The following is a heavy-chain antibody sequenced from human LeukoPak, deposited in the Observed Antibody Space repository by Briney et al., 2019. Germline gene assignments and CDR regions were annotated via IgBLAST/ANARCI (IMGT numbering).Heavy chain of an antibody. J-gene: IGHJ6*03. V-gene: IGHV3-21*06. D-gene: IGHD1-26*01. Sequence: GGSLRLSCAASGFTFSSYNMNWVRQAPGKGLEWVSSTTSSSSYIYYADSVKGRFTISRDNAKNSLYLQMDSLRAEDTAVYYCARDPYSGSYSPAVYYYYMDVWGKGTTVTVSS. CDR3: ARDPYSGSYSPAVYYYYMDV. CDR1: GFTFSSYN. CDR2: TTSSSSYI.